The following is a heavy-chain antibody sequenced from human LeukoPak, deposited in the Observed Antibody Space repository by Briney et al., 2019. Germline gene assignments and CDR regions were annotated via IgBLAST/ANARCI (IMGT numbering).Heavy chain of an antibody. V-gene: IGHV3-48*04. Sequence: GGSLRLTCAASGFTFSSYSIDWVRQAPGKGLEWLSYISSSSSTIYYADSVKGRFTISRDNAKNSVYLQMNSLRAEDTAVYYCARVWSSGYTKDYWGQGTLVTVSS. J-gene: IGHJ4*02. CDR2: ISSSSSTI. CDR1: GFTFSSYS. CDR3: ARVWSSGYTKDY. D-gene: IGHD3-22*01.